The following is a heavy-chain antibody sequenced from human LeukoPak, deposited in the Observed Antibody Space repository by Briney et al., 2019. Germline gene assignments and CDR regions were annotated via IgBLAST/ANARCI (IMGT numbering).Heavy chain of an antibody. Sequence: GGSLRLSCAASGFTFSNAWMSWVRQAPGKGLEWVGCIKSKTDGGTTDYAAPVKGRFTISRDDSKNTLYLQMNSLKTEDTAVYYCTTDQRDYYDSSGYNREWGQGTLVTVSS. CDR2: IKSKTDGGTT. J-gene: IGHJ4*02. CDR1: GFTFSNAW. V-gene: IGHV3-15*01. D-gene: IGHD3-22*01. CDR3: TTDQRDYYDSSGYNRE.